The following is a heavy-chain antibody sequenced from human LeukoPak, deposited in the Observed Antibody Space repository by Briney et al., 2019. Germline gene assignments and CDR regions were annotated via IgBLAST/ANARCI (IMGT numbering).Heavy chain of an antibody. CDR2: TNWNGGST. J-gene: IGHJ4*02. CDR1: GFTFNDYA. Sequence: SLRLSCAASGFTFNDYAMSWVRQAPGKGLEWVAGTNWNGGSTGYADSVKGRFTISRDNAKNSLYLQINSLRAEDTALYDCARYYYDSHIDYWGQGTLVTVSS. D-gene: IGHD3-22*01. V-gene: IGHV3-20*01. CDR3: ARYYYDSHIDY.